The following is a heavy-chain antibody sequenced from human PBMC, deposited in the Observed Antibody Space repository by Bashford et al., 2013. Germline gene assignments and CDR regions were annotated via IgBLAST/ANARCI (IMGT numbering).Heavy chain of an antibody. Sequence: GSLRLSCVASGFTFNNFWMHWVRQAPGKGLVWVSRINSDGSRTTYADSVKGRFTISRDNAKNTLYLQMNSLRAEDTAVYYCARDRSSSIAAWSMDVWGQGTTVTVSS. J-gene: IGHJ6*02. CDR2: INSDGSRT. CDR3: ARDRSSSIAAWSMDV. D-gene: IGHD6-6*01. CDR1: GFTFNNFW. V-gene: IGHV3-74*01.